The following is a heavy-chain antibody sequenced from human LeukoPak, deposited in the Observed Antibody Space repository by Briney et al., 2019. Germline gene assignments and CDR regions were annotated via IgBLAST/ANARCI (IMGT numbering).Heavy chain of an antibody. CDR2: ISSSGSTT. V-gene: IGHV3-48*03. CDR1: GFTFSSYE. J-gene: IGHJ6*03. CDR3: AKDRCSNGIGCYYYYMDV. Sequence: GGSLILSCAASGFTFSSYEMTWVRQATGKGLEWVSYISSSGSTTYYAHSVQGRFTITRDTAKNPLYLQMNSLRAEDTAVYYCAKDRCSNGIGCYYYYMDVWGKGTTVTISS. D-gene: IGHD2-8*01.